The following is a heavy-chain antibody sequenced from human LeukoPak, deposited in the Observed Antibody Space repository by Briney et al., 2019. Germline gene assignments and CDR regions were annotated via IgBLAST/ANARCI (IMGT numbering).Heavy chain of an antibody. CDR3: ARRGSESYYYYGMDV. CDR2: LYSGGNT. CDR1: GFTFSSYA. D-gene: IGHD3-10*01. Sequence: GGSQRLSCAASGFTFSSYAMHWVRQAPGKGLEWVSSLYSGGNTYYAASVRGRFTVSRDKTKNTLYLQMNRLRAEDTAVYYCARRGSESYYYYGMDVWGQGTTVTVSS. V-gene: IGHV3-53*01. J-gene: IGHJ6*02.